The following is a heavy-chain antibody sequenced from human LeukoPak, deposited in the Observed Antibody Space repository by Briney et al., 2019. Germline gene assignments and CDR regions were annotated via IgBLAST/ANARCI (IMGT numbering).Heavy chain of an antibody. CDR2: IRYDGSNK. CDR1: GFTFSSYG. D-gene: IGHD3-10*01. CDR3: AKDHRKYYYGSGSYKDY. V-gene: IGHV3-30*02. J-gene: IGHJ4*02. Sequence: GGSLRLSCAASGFTFSSYGMHWVRQAPGKGLEWVAFIRYDGSNKYYADSVKGRFTISRDNSKNTLYLQMNSLRAEDTAVYYCAKDHRKYYYGSGSYKDYWGQGTLVTVSS.